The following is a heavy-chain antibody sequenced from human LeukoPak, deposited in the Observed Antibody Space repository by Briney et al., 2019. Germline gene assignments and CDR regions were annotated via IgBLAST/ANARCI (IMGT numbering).Heavy chain of an antibody. D-gene: IGHD6-19*01. V-gene: IGHV1-2*06. Sequence: GASVKVSXKASGYTFTGYYMHWVRQAPGQGLEWMGRINPNSGGTKYAQKFQGRVTMTRDTSISTAYMELSRLRSDDTAVYYCARGRYSSGWSDYWGQGTLVTVSS. CDR1: GYTFTGYY. CDR3: ARGRYSSGWSDY. J-gene: IGHJ4*02. CDR2: INPNSGGT.